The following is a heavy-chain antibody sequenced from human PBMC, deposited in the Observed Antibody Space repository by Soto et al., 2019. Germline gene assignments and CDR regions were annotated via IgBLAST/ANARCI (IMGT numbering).Heavy chain of an antibody. Sequence: QVQLVESGGGLVKPGGSLRLSCAASGFSFSVYSMNWIRQAPGKGLEWISYITSSGSTIYYADSVRGRFTISRDNAKNSLYLQMNSLRAEDTAVYYCVREGGAIAAAGTFDYWGQGTLVTVSS. J-gene: IGHJ4*02. V-gene: IGHV3-11*01. D-gene: IGHD6-13*01. CDR3: VREGGAIAAAGTFDY. CDR2: ITSSGSTI. CDR1: GFSFSVYS.